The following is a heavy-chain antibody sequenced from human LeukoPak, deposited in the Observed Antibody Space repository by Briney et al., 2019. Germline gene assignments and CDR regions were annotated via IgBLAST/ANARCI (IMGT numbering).Heavy chain of an antibody. J-gene: IGHJ2*01. V-gene: IGHV4-39*07. Sequence: SETLSLTCSVSGGSISSSSYYWGWIRQPPGKGLEWIGSIYYSGSIYYSPSLKSRVTISVDMSKNQFSLKLSSVTAADTAVYYCARDGGNSYWYFDLWGRGTLVTVSS. D-gene: IGHD3-16*01. CDR1: GGSISSSSYY. CDR3: ARDGGNSYWYFDL. CDR2: IYYSGSI.